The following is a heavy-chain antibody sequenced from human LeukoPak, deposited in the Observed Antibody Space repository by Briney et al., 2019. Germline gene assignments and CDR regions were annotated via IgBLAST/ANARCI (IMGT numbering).Heavy chain of an antibody. J-gene: IGHJ4*02. CDR2: ISSSSSYI. D-gene: IGHD4-17*01. CDR1: GFTFSSYG. CDR3: ARSATGPNLRTTVTTYRLPLDY. Sequence: GGTLRLSCAASGFTFSSYGMNWVRQAPGKGLEWVSFISSSSSYIYYADSVKGRFTISRDNAKNSLYLQMNSLRAEDTAVYYCARSATGPNLRTTVTTYRLPLDYWGQGTLVTVSS. V-gene: IGHV3-21*01.